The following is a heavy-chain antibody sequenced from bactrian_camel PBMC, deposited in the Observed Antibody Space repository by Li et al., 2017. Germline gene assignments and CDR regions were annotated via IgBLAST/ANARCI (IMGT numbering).Heavy chain of an antibody. CDR1: GYTADKPYC. Sequence: HVQLVESGGGSVQVGGSLRVSCEVSGYTADKPYCMGWFRQFPGKEREGVAAIFLGGPFLGSRRSFYSDSVKGRFAISQDNIKNTVYLQMVHLEPEDTAIYYCATTRSYPSDNDYLRCGRFGFFGQGTQVTVS. J-gene: IGHJ6*01. CDR2: IFLGGPFLGSRRS. D-gene: IGHD4*01. CDR3: ATTRSYPSDNDYLRCGRFGF. V-gene: IGHV3-3*01.